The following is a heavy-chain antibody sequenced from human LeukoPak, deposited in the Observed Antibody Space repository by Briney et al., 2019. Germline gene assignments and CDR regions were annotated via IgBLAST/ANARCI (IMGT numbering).Heavy chain of an antibody. CDR2: IRYDGSNK. J-gene: IGHJ6*02. CDR3: AKGGNYDILTGYSYYYYGMDV. CDR1: GFTFSSYA. D-gene: IGHD3-9*01. Sequence: GGSLRLSCAASGFTFSSYAMSWVRQAPGKGLEWVAFIRYDGSNKYYADSVKGRFTISRDNSKNTLYLQMNSLRAEDTAVYYCAKGGNYDILTGYSYYYYGMDVWGQGTTVTVSS. V-gene: IGHV3-30*02.